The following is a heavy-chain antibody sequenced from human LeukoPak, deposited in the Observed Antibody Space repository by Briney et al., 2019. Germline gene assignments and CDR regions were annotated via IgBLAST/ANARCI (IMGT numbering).Heavy chain of an antibody. J-gene: IGHJ4*02. CDR2: ISPNGGGT. Sequence: GASVKVSCKASGYTFTVNNIHWVRQAPGQGLEWMGWISPNGGGTNYAQNFQGRVTMTRGTSISTAYMELSRLRSDDTAVYYCARVKISNYGSDYDYWGQGTLVTVSS. CDR1: GYTFTVNN. D-gene: IGHD3-10*01. CDR3: ARVKISNYGSDYDY. V-gene: IGHV1-2*02.